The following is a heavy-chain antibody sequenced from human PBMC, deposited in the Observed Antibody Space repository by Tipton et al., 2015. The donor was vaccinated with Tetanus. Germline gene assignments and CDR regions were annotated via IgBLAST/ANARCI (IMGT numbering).Heavy chain of an antibody. Sequence: QSGAEVKKPGSSVTVSCKVSGGTFRNYAITWVRQAPGQGLEWMGWISAYNGNTNRAQKLQDRLTMTTDTSTSTAYMELRSLRSDDTAVYYCARAPDFWTVYYFYFGIDVWGQGTTVTVSS. V-gene: IGHV1-18*01. CDR3: ARAPDFWTVYYFYFGIDV. J-gene: IGHJ6*02. CDR2: ISAYNGNT. D-gene: IGHD3/OR15-3a*01. CDR1: GGTFRNYA.